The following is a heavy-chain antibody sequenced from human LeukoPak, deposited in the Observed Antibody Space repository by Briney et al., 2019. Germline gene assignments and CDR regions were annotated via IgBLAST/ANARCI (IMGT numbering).Heavy chain of an antibody. J-gene: IGHJ4*02. CDR3: ARTSGWLQVYYFDY. CDR1: GFTFSSYS. CDR2: ISSSTSYI. V-gene: IGHV3-21*01. Sequence: GGSLRLSCAASGFTFSSYSINWVRQAPGKGLEWVSSISSSTSYIYYADSVKGRFTISRDNAKNSLYLQMNSLRAEDTAVYYCARTSGWLQVYYFDYWGQGTLVTVSS. D-gene: IGHD5-24*01.